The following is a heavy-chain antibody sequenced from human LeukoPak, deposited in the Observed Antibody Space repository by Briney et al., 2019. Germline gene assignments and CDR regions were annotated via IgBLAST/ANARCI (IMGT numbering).Heavy chain of an antibody. CDR2: IYYSGST. Sequence: KASETLSLTCTVSGGSISSYYWSWIRQPPGKGLEWIGYIYYSGSTNYNPSLKSRVTISVDTSKNQFSLKLSSVTAADTAVYYCARHAYYYDSSGYNYYYYYGMDVWGQGTTVTVSS. J-gene: IGHJ6*02. CDR1: GGSISSYY. D-gene: IGHD3-22*01. CDR3: ARHAYYYDSSGYNYYYYYGMDV. V-gene: IGHV4-59*08.